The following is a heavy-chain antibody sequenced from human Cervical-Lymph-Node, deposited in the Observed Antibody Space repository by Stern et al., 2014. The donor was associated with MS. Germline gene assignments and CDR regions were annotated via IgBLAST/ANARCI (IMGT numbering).Heavy chain of an antibody. CDR1: GFTFSSYA. J-gene: IGHJ4*02. Sequence: EVQLVESGGGLVQPGGSLRLSCEASGFTFSSYAISWVRQAPGQGLEGVAGIIGSGGSTYYADSVKGRFTISRDNSKNTLYLQMNSLRAEDTAVYYCAKESGGAFSWGQGTLVTVSS. D-gene: IGHD1-26*01. CDR2: IIGSGGST. CDR3: AKESGGAFS. V-gene: IGHV3-23*04.